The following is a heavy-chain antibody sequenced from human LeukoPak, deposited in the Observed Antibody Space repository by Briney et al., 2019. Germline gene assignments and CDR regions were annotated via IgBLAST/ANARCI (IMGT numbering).Heavy chain of an antibody. CDR2: IYYSGST. Sequence: PSETLSLTCSVSGGSISNYLWTWIRQPPGKGLEWIGFIYYSGSTNYNPSLKSRISMSVDMSKNQFSLNLTSVTAADTAVYYCARDLGLRGLYGLDVWGLGTTVTVSS. D-gene: IGHD4-17*01. J-gene: IGHJ6*02. CDR1: GGSISNYL. CDR3: ARDLGLRGLYGLDV. V-gene: IGHV4-59*01.